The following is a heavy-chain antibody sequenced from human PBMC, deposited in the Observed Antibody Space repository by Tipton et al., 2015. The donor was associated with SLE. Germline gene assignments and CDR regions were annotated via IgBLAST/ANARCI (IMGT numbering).Heavy chain of an antibody. CDR2: IYTSGST. J-gene: IGHJ5*02. CDR3: AGDTMGDWFDP. V-gene: IGHV4-4*08. D-gene: IGHD3-16*01. CDR1: GGSISSYY. Sequence: TLSLTCTVSGGSISSYYWSWIRQPPGKGLEWIGYIYTSGSTNYNPSLKSRVTISVDTSKNQFSLKLSSVTAADTAVYYCAGDTMGDWFDPWGQGTLVTVSS.